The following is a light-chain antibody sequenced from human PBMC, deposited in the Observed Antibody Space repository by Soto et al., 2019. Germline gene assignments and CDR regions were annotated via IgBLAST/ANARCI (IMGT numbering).Light chain of an antibody. Sequence: DVQMTQSPSSLSAFVGDRVTITCRASQGIAPYLAWFQQKPGKVPKLLIYATSNLQSGVPSRFRGEGSDTYFTLISNVRQTEDVGTYYCQKDNSAPLTFGGGTKVEIK. J-gene: IGKJ4*01. CDR3: QKDNSAPLT. V-gene: IGKV1-27*01. CDR1: QGIAPY. CDR2: ATS.